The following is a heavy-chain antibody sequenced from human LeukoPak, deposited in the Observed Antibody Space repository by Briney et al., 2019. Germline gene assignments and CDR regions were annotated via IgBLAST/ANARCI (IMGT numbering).Heavy chain of an antibody. V-gene: IGHV3-33*01. D-gene: IGHD6-6*01. CDR1: GFTFSDYG. J-gene: IGHJ4*02. CDR2: VWFDGSDQ. CDR3: ASGFSSSPYFDY. Sequence: PGGSLRLSCAASGFTFSDYGMHWVRQAPGKGLEWVAVVWFDGSDQYYADSVKGRFTISRDNSKNTLFLQMNSLRAEDTAVYYCASGFSSSPYFDYWGQGTLVTVSS.